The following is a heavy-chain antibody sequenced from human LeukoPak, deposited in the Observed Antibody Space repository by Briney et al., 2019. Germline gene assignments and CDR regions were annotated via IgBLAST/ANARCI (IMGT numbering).Heavy chain of an antibody. CDR3: AGTGDLNWFDP. J-gene: IGHJ5*02. Sequence: SETLSLTCAVSGASISSGGSSWSWIRQPPGKGLEWIGYIYPSGNTYYNPSLKSRVTISLDKSKNQFSLNLTSVTAADTAVYYCAGTGDLNWFDPWGQGTLVTVSS. D-gene: IGHD7-27*01. V-gene: IGHV4-30-2*01. CDR2: IYPSGNT. CDR1: GASISSGGSS.